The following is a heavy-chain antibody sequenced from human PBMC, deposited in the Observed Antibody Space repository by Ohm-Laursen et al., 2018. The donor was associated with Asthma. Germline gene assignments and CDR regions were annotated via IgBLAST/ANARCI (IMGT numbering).Heavy chain of an antibody. J-gene: IGHJ4*02. V-gene: IGHV3-23*01. CDR3: ATHSGWWSAY. CDR1: GFTFSSYA. Sequence: GSLRLSCTASGFTFSSYAMSWVRQAPGKGLEWVSAITGSTGGTFCADSVKGRFSISRDNSKNTLYLQMNSLGADDTAVYYCATHSGWWSAYWAQGTLVTVSS. D-gene: IGHD6-19*01. CDR2: ITGSTGGT.